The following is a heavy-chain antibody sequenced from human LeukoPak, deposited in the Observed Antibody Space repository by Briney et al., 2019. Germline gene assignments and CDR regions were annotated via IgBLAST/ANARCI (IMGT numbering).Heavy chain of an antibody. D-gene: IGHD6-13*01. J-gene: IGHJ6*03. V-gene: IGHV1-2*06. CDR1: GYTFTDYY. CDR2: INPNSGDT. Sequence: ASVKVSCKASGYTFTDYYIHWVRQAPGQGLEWMGRINPNSGDTNYAQNFQGSVTMTRDTSINTAYMELTRLTSDDTAVFYCASGAAAGSYYYYMDVWGKGTTVTVSS. CDR3: ASGAAAGSYYYYMDV.